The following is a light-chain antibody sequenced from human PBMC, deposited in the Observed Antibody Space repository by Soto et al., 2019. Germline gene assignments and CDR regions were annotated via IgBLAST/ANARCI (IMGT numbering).Light chain of an antibody. CDR1: QSVSSNY. CDR2: WAS. J-gene: IGKJ1*01. Sequence: ESVWTQSPGTQSVSPGERATLSCSPSQSVSSNYVAGYQQKPGQAPPLLIFWASIRATGSPDMFSGSGSGTYFTLTSTRLEPEDFAVYFCLRYSSAQWTFGQGTKVDIK. V-gene: IGKV3-20*01. CDR3: LRYSSAQWT.